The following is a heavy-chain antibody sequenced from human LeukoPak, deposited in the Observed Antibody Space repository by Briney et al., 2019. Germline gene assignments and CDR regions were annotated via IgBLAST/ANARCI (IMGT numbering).Heavy chain of an antibody. CDR1: GFTFSAYV. CDR3: ARARQWLGHFDY. Sequence: PGGSLRLSCAASGFTFSAYVMSWIRQPPGKGLEWIGEINHSGSTNYNPSLKSRVTISVDTSKNQFSLKLSSVTAADTAVYYCARARQWLGHFDYWGQGTLVTVSS. J-gene: IGHJ4*02. V-gene: IGHV4-34*01. D-gene: IGHD6-19*01. CDR2: INHSGST.